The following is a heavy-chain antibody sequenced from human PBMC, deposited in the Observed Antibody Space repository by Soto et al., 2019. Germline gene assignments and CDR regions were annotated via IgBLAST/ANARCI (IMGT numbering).Heavy chain of an antibody. CDR1: GFTFSSYG. D-gene: IGHD6-13*01. V-gene: IGHV3-33*01. Sequence: QVQLVESGGGVVQPGRSLRLSCAASGFTFSSYGMHWVRQAPGKGLEWVAVIWYDGSNKYYADSVKGRFTISRDNSKNTLYLQMNSLRAEDTAVYYCARDKSAAGHLDYYYYGMDVWGQGTTVTVSS. CDR2: IWYDGSNK. J-gene: IGHJ6*02. CDR3: ARDKSAAGHLDYYYYGMDV.